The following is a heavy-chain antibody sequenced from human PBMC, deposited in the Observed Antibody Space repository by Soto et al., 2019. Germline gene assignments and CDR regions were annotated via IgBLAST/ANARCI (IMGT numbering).Heavy chain of an antibody. Sequence: QVQLVESGGGVVQPGRSLRLSCAASGFTFSSYGMHWVRQAPGKGLEWVAVIWYGGSNKYYADSVKGRFTISRDNSKNTLYLQMNSLRAEDTAVYYCASLRDSYGMDVWGQGTTVTVSS. CDR2: IWYGGSNK. D-gene: IGHD3-10*01. J-gene: IGHJ6*02. CDR3: ASLRDSYGMDV. CDR1: GFTFSSYG. V-gene: IGHV3-33*01.